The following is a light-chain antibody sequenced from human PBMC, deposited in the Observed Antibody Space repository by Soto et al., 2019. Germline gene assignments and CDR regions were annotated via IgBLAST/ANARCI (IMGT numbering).Light chain of an antibody. V-gene: IGLV2-14*01. CDR2: DVT. J-gene: IGLJ1*01. CDR3: SSYTSSSTPDV. CDR1: SNDVGGYNY. Sequence: QSALTQPASVSGSPGQSIAISCTGTSNDVGGYNYVSWYQQHPVKAPQLIIYDVTNRPSGVSDRCSGSKSGNTASLTISGLQAEDEADYYCSSYTSSSTPDVFGTGTKLTVL.